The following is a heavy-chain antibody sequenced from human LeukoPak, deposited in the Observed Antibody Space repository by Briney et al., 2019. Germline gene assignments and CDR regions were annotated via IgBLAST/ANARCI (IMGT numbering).Heavy chain of an antibody. CDR1: GGSISSYY. CDR3: ARGPITMVRGVIITQLDY. D-gene: IGHD3-10*01. CDR2: IYYSGST. V-gene: IGHV4-59*01. Sequence: SETLSLTCTVSGGSISSYYWSWIRQPPGKGLEWIGYIYYSGSTNYNPSLKSRVTISVDTSKNQFSLKLSSVTAADTAVYYCARGPITMVRGVIITQLDYWGQGTLVTVSS. J-gene: IGHJ4*02.